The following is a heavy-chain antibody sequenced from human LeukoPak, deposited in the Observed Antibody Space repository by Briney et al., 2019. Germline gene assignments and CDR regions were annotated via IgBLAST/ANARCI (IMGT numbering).Heavy chain of an antibody. CDR2: INPNSGGT. D-gene: IGHD6-13*01. Sequence: ASVKVSCKASGYTFTGYYMHWVRQAPGQGLEWMGWINPNSGGTNYAQKFQGRVTMTRDTSISTAYMELSRLRSDDTAVYYCARDIGIAAAGTPYYYYGMDDWGQGTTVTVSS. V-gene: IGHV1-2*02. CDR1: GYTFTGYY. CDR3: ARDIGIAAAGTPYYYYGMDD. J-gene: IGHJ6*02.